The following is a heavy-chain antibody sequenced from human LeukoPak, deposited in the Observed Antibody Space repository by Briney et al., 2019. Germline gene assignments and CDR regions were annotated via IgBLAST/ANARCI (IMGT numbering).Heavy chain of an antibody. J-gene: IGHJ6*02. CDR1: GYTFTGYY. Sequence: ASVKVSCKASGYTFTGYYMHWVRQAPGQGLEWMGWINPNSGGTNYAQKFQGKVTMTRDTSISTAYMELSRLRSDDTAVYYCARDRRLVGYYYYGMDVWGQGTTVTVSS. V-gene: IGHV1-2*02. CDR3: ARDRRLVGYYYYGMDV. D-gene: IGHD1-26*01. CDR2: INPNSGGT.